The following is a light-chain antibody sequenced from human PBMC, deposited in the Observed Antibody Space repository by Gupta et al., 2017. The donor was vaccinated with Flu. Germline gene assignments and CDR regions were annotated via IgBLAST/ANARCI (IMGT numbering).Light chain of an antibody. Sequence: QSALTQPASVSGSPGQSILISCTGTSSDVGGYNHVTWYQQHPGKAPRLMIFEVTSRPSGISNRFSGSKSGNTASLTISGLQSEDEADYYCCSYTRSDTYVFGTGTKVTVL. CDR2: EVT. CDR3: CSYTRSDTYV. CDR1: SSDVGGYNH. V-gene: IGLV2-14*01. J-gene: IGLJ1*01.